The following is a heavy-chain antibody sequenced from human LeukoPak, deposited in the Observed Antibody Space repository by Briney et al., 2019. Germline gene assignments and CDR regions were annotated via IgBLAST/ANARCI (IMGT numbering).Heavy chain of an antibody. Sequence: GGSLRLSCAASGFTFSSYAMHWVRQAPGKGLEWVAVISYGGSNKYYADSVKGRFTISRDNSKNTLYLQVNSLRAEDTAVYYCARISRVPMVRGPVRDVAPGVDYWGQGTLVTVSS. CDR1: GFTFSSYA. CDR2: ISYGGSNK. J-gene: IGHJ4*02. V-gene: IGHV3-30*04. CDR3: ARISRVPMVRGPVRDVAPGVDY. D-gene: IGHD3-10*01.